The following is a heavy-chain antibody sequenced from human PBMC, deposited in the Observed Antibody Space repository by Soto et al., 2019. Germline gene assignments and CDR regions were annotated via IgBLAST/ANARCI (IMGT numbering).Heavy chain of an antibody. CDR2: ISRSGRGSA. CDR1: GFTFNSYL. J-gene: IGHJ4*02. CDR3: ARYYYDSSGYYGD. V-gene: IGHV3-23*01. D-gene: IGHD3-22*01. Sequence: GGSLRLSCAASGFTFNSYLMPWVRQAPGEGLEWVSSISRSGRGSAYYAVSVKGRFTISRDNSKNTLYLQRNSLRAEDTAVYYCARYYYDSSGYYGDWGQGTLVTVSA.